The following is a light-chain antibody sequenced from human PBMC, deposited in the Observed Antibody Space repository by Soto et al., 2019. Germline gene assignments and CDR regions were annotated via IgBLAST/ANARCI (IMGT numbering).Light chain of an antibody. J-gene: IGKJ3*01. CDR3: QQYNDFSV. V-gene: IGKV1-5*01. Sequence: DIQMTQSPSTLSASVGDRVTITCRGSQSISRWLAWYQQQPAEAPKLLIFDASSVESGVPSRFSASGSGTEFTLTISSLQPDDFATYYCQQYNDFSVVGPGTKVDIK. CDR2: DAS. CDR1: QSISRW.